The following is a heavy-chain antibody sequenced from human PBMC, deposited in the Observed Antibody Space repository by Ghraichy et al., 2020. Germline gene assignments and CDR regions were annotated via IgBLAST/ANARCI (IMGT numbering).Heavy chain of an antibody. D-gene: IGHD6-13*01. Sequence: GGSLRLSCAASGFTFRSYAMTWVRQAPGKGLEWVSTISGNGGATHYADSVKGRFTISRDNSKNTLYLQVKSLRVEDTAVYYCAKAHSSSWYWFDPLGQGTLVTVSS. J-gene: IGHJ5*02. CDR2: ISGNGGAT. CDR1: GFTFRSYA. V-gene: IGHV3-23*01. CDR3: AKAHSSSWYWFDP.